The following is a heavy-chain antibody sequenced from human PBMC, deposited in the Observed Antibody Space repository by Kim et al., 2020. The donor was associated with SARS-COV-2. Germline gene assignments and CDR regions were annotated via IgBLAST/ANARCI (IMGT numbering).Heavy chain of an antibody. J-gene: IGHJ4*02. D-gene: IGHD2-15*01. CDR3: ARRGGGTSSADFDY. V-gene: IGHV6-1*01. Sequence: SVRSRTTIIPDTSKNQFSLQLNSVTPEDTAVYYCARRGGGTSSADFDYWGQGTLVTVSS.